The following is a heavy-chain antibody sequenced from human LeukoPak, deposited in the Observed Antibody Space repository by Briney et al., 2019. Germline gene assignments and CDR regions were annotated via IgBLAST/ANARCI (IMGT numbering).Heavy chain of an antibody. CDR3: ARENSKNP. CDR1: GYTFTSYD. Sequence: ASVKVSCKASGYTFTSYDINWVRQATGQGLEWMGWMNPNSGNTGYAQKFQGRVTITADKSTSTAYMELSSLRSEDTAVYYCARENSKNPWGQGTLVTVSS. D-gene: IGHD4-11*01. V-gene: IGHV1-8*01. J-gene: IGHJ5*02. CDR2: MNPNSGNT.